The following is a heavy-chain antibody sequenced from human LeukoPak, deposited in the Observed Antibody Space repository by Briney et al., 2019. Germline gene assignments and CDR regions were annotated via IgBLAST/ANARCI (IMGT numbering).Heavy chain of an antibody. CDR2: IYTSGST. Sequence: SQTLSLTCTVSGGTISSGSYYWSWIRQPAGKGLEWIGRIYTSGSTNYNPSLKRRVTISVDTSKNQFSLKLSSVTAADTAVYYCARQQPYDFWSGYPFDYRGQGTLVTVSS. J-gene: IGHJ4*02. V-gene: IGHV4-61*02. CDR1: GGTISSGSYY. D-gene: IGHD3-3*01. CDR3: ARQQPYDFWSGYPFDY.